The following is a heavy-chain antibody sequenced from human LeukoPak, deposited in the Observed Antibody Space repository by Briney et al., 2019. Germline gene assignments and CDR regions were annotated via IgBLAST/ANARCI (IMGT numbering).Heavy chain of an antibody. J-gene: IGHJ4*02. D-gene: IGHD6-19*01. CDR3: AGGLDIAVAGPGGYFDY. V-gene: IGHV3-11*01. CDR1: GFTFRDYH. CDR2: ISPGGDAT. Sequence: GGSLRLSCAASGFTFRDYHMNWIRQAPGKGLEWVSYISPGGDATYFADFVKGRFTISRDNAKNSLYLQMNSLTAEDTAVYYCAGGLDIAVAGPGGYFDYWGQGTLVTVSS.